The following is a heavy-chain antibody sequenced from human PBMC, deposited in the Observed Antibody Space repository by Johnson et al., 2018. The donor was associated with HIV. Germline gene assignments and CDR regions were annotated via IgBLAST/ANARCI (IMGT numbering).Heavy chain of an antibody. D-gene: IGHD6-13*01. CDR3: AGYSSSWYDAFDI. V-gene: IGHV3-9*01. Sequence: EVQLVESGGGVVQPGGSLRLSCAASGFTFTSYGMHWVRQAPGKGLEWVSGISWNSGSIGYADSVKGRFTISRDNAKNSLYLQMNSLRAEDTALYYCAGYSSSWYDAFDIWGQGTMVTVSS. CDR2: ISWNSGSI. CDR1: GFTFTSYG. J-gene: IGHJ3*02.